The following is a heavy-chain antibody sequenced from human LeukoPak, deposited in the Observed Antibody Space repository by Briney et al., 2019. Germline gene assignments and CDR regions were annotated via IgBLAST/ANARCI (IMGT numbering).Heavy chain of an antibody. V-gene: IGHV1-46*01. J-gene: IGHJ5*02. CDR1: GYTFTSYY. D-gene: IGHD3-3*01. CDR2: INPSGGST. Sequence: GASVKVSCKASGYTFTSYYMHWVRQAPGQGLEWMGIINPSGGSTSYAQKFQGRVTMTRDTSTSTVYMELSSLRSEDTAVYYCARESYYDFWSGYDNWFDPWGQGTLVIVSS. CDR3: ARESYYDFWSGYDNWFDP.